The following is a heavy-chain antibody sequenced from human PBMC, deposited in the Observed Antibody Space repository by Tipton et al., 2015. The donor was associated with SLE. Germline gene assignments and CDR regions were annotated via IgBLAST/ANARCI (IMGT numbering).Heavy chain of an antibody. J-gene: IGHJ4*02. CDR3: ARGWDYLDQAGIDS. CDR1: GGSISSSSYY. V-gene: IGHV4-39*07. CDR2: IYYSGST. D-gene: IGHD1-7*01. Sequence: TLSLTCTVSGGSISSSSYYWGLIRQPPGKGLEWIGSIYYSGSTYYNPSLKSRVTISVDTSKDQFSLKLSSVTAADTAVYYWARGWDYLDQAGIDSWGQGTMVTVSS.